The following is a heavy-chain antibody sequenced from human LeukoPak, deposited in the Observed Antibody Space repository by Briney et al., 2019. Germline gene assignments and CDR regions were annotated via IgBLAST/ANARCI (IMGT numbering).Heavy chain of an antibody. CDR2: ISWNGVST. CDR1: GFNFAGYN. D-gene: IGHD3-16*01. J-gene: IGHJ3*02. V-gene: IGHV3-43*01. CDR3: ASLGIWDGFDI. Sequence: PGGSLRLSCAASGFNFAGYNMHWIRQAPGKGLEWVSLISWNGVSTHYADSVKGRFTISRDNNKNSVHLQMNSLRTEDTALYYCASLGIWDGFDIWGQGTTVTVS.